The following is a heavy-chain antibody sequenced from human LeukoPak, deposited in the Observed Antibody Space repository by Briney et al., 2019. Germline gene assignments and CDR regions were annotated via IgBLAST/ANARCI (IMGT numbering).Heavy chain of an antibody. J-gene: IGHJ4*02. D-gene: IGHD6-13*01. CDR3: AKDANRRSSWSYFDY. Sequence: AGGSLRLSCAASGFTFSSYGMHWVRQAPGKGLEWVAVISYDGSNKYYADSVKGRFTISRDNSKNTLYLQVNSLRAEDTAVYYCAKDANRRSSWSYFDYWGQGTLVTVSS. CDR2: ISYDGSNK. V-gene: IGHV3-30*18. CDR1: GFTFSSYG.